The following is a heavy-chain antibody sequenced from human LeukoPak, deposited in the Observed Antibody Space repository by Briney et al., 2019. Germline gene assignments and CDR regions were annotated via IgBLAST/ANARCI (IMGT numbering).Heavy chain of an antibody. V-gene: IGHV4-59*01. J-gene: IGHJ5*02. CDR2: IYYSGST. CDR3: ARASSGYYGNWFDP. D-gene: IGHD3-22*01. CDR1: GGSFSNYY. Sequence: SETLSLTCRVSGGSFSNYYWAWIRQPPGKGLEWIGYIYYSGSTNYNPSLKSRVTISVDTSKNQFSLKLSSVTAADTAVYYCARASSGYYGNWFDPWGQGTLVTVSS.